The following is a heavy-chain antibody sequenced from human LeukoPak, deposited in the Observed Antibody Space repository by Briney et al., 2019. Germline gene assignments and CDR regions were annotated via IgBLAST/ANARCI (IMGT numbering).Heavy chain of an antibody. D-gene: IGHD4-17*01. CDR2: IYHSGST. CDR1: GYSIRSGYY. J-gene: IGHJ4*02. CDR3: ARKGEHYGDYDY. Sequence: PSETLSLTCTVSGYSIRSGYYWGWIRQPPGKGLEWIGSIYHSGSTYYNPSLKSRVTISVDTSKNQFSLKLSSVTAADTAVYYCARKGEHYGDYDYWGQGTLVTVSS. V-gene: IGHV4-38-2*02.